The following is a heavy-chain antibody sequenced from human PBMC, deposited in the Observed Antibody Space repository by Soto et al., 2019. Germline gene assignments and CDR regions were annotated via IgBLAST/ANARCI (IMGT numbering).Heavy chain of an antibody. Sequence: GGSLRLSCAASGFTFDDYAMHWVRQAPGKGLEWVSGISWNSGSIGYADSVKGRFTISRDNAKNSLYLQMNSLRAEDTALYYCAKARDSGYYYYYMGVWGKGTTVTVSS. CDR2: ISWNSGSI. J-gene: IGHJ6*03. V-gene: IGHV3-9*01. CDR3: AKARDSGYYYYYMGV. CDR1: GFTFDDYA. D-gene: IGHD3-10*01.